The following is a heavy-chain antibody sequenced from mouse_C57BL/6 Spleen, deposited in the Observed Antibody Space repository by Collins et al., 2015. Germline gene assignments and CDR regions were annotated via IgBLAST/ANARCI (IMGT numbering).Heavy chain of an antibody. D-gene: IGHD2-5*01. CDR2: GT. J-gene: IGHJ4*01. Sequence: GTNYNEKFKSKATLTVDKSSSTAYMQLSSLTSEDSAVYYCARRRDSNYDYAMDYWGQGTSVTVSS. V-gene: IGHV1-53*01. CDR3: ARRRDSNYDYAMDY.